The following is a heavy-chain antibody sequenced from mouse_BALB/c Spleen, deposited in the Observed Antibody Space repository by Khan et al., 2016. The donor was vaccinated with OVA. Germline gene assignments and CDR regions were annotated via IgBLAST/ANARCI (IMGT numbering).Heavy chain of an antibody. CDR3: ARVGYNGTMDS. CDR2: IKTYTGEP. D-gene: IGHD2-14*01. V-gene: IGHV9-3-1*01. CDR1: GYTFRNNG. Sequence: QIQLVQSGPELKKPGETVKISCKASGYTFRNNGMNWVKQAPGKGLKWMGWIKTYTGEPTYADDLKGRFAFSLAPYANTAYWQINNLKNEDTSTYFCARVGYNGTMDSWGQGTSVTVSS. J-gene: IGHJ4*01.